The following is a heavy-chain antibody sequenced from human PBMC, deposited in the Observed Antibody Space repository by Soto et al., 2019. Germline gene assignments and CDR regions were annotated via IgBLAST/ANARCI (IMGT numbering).Heavy chain of an antibody. CDR2: IISSGDST. CDR1: GVTFSSHA. Sequence: EVQLLESGGGLVQPGGSLRLSCAASGVTFSSHAMSWVRQAPGKGLEWVATIISSGDSTNYADSVKGRFTISRDNSKNTLFLQMNSLRAEDTAVYYCAKGYGSGGTCHSVFDCWGQGTLVTVSS. V-gene: IGHV3-23*01. D-gene: IGHD2-15*01. CDR3: AKGYGSGGTCHSVFDC. J-gene: IGHJ4*02.